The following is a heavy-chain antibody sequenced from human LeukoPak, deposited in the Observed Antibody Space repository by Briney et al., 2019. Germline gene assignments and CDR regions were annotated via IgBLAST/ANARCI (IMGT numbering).Heavy chain of an antibody. CDR3: ARNGRYYYYYMDV. J-gene: IGHJ6*03. CDR2: VFYNGDT. Sequence: SETLSLTCAVSGGSIIISGYYWAWIRQPPGKGLEWIGSVFYNGDTYYNPSLRSRVTISVDTSKNQFSLTLNSVTAADTAVYYCARNGRYYYYYMDVWGKGTTVTISS. D-gene: IGHD2-8*01. V-gene: IGHV4-39*07. CDR1: GGSIIISGYY.